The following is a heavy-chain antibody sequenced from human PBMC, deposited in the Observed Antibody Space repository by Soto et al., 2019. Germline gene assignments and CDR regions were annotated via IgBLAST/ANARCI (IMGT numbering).Heavy chain of an antibody. D-gene: IGHD1-1*01. CDR3: AKFNGLLEPRRTYYFDY. CDR2: ISGSGGST. J-gene: IGHJ4*02. V-gene: IGHV3-23*01. Sequence: AGGSLRLSCAASGFTFSSYAMSWVRQAPGKGLEWVSAISGSGGSTYYADSVKGRFTISRDNSKNTLYLQMNSLRAEDTAVYYCAKFNGLLEPRRTYYFDYWDQGTLVTLSS. CDR1: GFTFSSYA.